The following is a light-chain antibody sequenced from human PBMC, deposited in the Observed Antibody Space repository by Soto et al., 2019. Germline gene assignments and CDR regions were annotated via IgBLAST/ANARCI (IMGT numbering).Light chain of an antibody. CDR3: QQLYRYPLT. J-gene: IGKJ4*01. Sequence: IQLTQSPSSLSASVGDRVTITCRASQGISSYLAWYQQKPGKVPKRLISPASTLESGIPSRFSGSESGTDFTLTISSLQPEDFATYYCQQLYRYPLTFGGGTKVEI. CDR1: QGISSY. V-gene: IGKV1-9*01. CDR2: PAS.